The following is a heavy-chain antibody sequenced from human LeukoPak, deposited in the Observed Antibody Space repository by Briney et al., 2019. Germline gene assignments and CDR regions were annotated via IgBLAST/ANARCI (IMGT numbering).Heavy chain of an antibody. CDR1: GGSISSSSDY. CDR2: IYYTGST. V-gene: IGHV4-39*01. CDR3: ARRSGSYFDY. D-gene: IGHD1-26*01. Sequence: PSETLSLTCIVSGGSISSSSDYWVWIRQPPGKGLKWIGSIYYTGSTYYNPSLKSRVTISVDTSKNQFSLKLSSVTAADTAVYYCARRSGSYFDYWGQGALVTVSS. J-gene: IGHJ4*02.